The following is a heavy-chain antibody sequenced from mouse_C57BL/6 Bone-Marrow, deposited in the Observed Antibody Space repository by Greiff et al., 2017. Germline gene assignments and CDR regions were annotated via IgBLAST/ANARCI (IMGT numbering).Heavy chain of an antibody. Sequence: VQLQQSGAELVRPGASVKLSCTASGFNIKDDYMHWVKQRPEQGLEWIGWIDPENGDTEYASKFQGKVTITAETSSNTPYLQLISLTSADTTVYYCAGLLFPRYFDYWGQGTTLTVSS. J-gene: IGHJ2*01. D-gene: IGHD2-1*01. V-gene: IGHV14-4*01. CDR3: AGLLFPRYFDY. CDR1: GFNIKDDY. CDR2: IDPENGDT.